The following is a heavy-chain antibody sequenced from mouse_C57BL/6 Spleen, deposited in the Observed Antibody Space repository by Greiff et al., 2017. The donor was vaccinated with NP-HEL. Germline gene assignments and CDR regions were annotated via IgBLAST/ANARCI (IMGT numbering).Heavy chain of an antibody. CDR3: ARNYYGYEGSVDD. CDR2: IYPGDGDT. Sequence: VQLQQSGPELVKPGASVKISCKASGYAFSSSWMNWVKQRPGKGLEWIGRIYPGDGDTNYNGKFKGKATLTADKSSSTAYMQLSSLTSEDSAVYVCARNYYGYEGSVDDWGQGTSVTVSS. D-gene: IGHD2-2*01. V-gene: IGHV1-82*01. J-gene: IGHJ4*01. CDR1: GYAFSSSW.